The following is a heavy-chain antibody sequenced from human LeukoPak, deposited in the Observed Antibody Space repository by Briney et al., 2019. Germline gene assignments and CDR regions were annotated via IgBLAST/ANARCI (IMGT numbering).Heavy chain of an antibody. CDR2: INHSGST. V-gene: IGHV4-34*01. CDR1: GGSFSGHY. Sequence: KPSETLSLTCAVYGGSFSGHYWGWIRQPPGKGLEWIGEINHSGSTDYNPSLKSRVTISVDTSKNQFSLKVGSVTAADTAVYYCARVIEGYYDSSAQYGGYFDYWGQGTLVTVSS. D-gene: IGHD3-22*01. CDR3: ARVIEGYYDSSAQYGGYFDY. J-gene: IGHJ4*02.